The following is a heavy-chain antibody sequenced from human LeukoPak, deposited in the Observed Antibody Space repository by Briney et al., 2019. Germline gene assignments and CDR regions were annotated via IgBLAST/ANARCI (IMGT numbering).Heavy chain of an antibody. V-gene: IGHV3-30-3*01. CDR3: ARAGYYYDSSGYQGFDY. Sequence: GGSLRLSCAASGFTFSSYAMHWVRQAPGKGLEWVAVISYDGSNKYYADSVKGRFTISRDNSKNTLYLQMNSLRAEDTAVYYCARAGYYYDSSGYQGFDYWGQGTLVTVSS. CDR2: ISYDGSNK. J-gene: IGHJ4*02. D-gene: IGHD3-22*01. CDR1: GFTFSSYA.